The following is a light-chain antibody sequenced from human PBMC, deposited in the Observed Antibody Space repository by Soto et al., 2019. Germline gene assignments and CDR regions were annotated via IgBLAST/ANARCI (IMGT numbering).Light chain of an antibody. CDR3: QQYNNWPGWT. CDR2: GAS. J-gene: IGKJ1*01. Sequence: EIVVTQSPATLSVSPGERATLSCRTSQSVSSHVAWYQQKPGQAPRLLIHGASTSATAIPARFSGSVSGTEFPLTTISLQSEDLAVYHCQQYNNWPGWTFGQGTKVEIK. CDR1: QSVSSH. V-gene: IGKV3-15*01.